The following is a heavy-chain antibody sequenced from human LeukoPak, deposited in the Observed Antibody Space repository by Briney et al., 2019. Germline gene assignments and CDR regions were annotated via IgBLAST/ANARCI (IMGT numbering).Heavy chain of an antibody. CDR3: ARASKVEAFDV. J-gene: IGHJ3*01. CDR1: GFIFSTYR. Sequence: GGSLGLSCAASGFIFSTYRMNWVRQAPGKGLEWVSVIYGGSSTYNADSVKGRFTISRDNSKNTLFLQMNSLRAEDTAVYYCARASKVEAFDVWGQGTMVTVSS. V-gene: IGHV3-66*01. D-gene: IGHD2-15*01. CDR2: IYGGSST.